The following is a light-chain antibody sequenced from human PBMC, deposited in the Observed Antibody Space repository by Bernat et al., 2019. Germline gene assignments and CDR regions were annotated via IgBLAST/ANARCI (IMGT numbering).Light chain of an antibody. Sequence: EIVLTQSPGTLSLSPGESATLSCRASQRVDGYLAWYQQKPGQAPRLLIYDASKRATGIPPRFSASGSGTDFTLTISSLGPEDSAVYYCQQRANWPPGYTFGQGTKLEIK. CDR3: QQRANWPPGYT. V-gene: IGKV3-11*01. CDR2: DAS. J-gene: IGKJ2*01. CDR1: QRVDGY.